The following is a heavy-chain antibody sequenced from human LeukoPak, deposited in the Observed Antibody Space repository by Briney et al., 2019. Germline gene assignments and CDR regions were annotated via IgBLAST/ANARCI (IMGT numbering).Heavy chain of an antibody. CDR1: GGSFSGYY. CDR2: INHSGST. V-gene: IGHV4-34*01. J-gene: IGHJ4*02. CDR3: ARGRPVATRLKGYYFDY. Sequence: PSETLSLTCAVYGGSFSGYYWSWIRQPPGKGLEWIGEINHSGSTNYNPSLKSRVTISVDTSKNQFSLKLSSVTAADTAVCYCARGRPVATRLKGYYFDYWGQGTLVTVSS. D-gene: IGHD5-12*01.